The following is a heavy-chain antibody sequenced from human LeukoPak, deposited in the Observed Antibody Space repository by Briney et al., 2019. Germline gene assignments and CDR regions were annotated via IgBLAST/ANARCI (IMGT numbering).Heavy chain of an antibody. Sequence: PSETLSLTCTVSVGSISSGSYYWSWIRQPGGKGLEWIGRIYTRGNTNYNPSLKSRVTISVDTTKNQFSLKLSSVTAADTAVYYCARDESYGPFDYWGQGTLVTVSS. CDR3: ARDESYGPFDY. CDR1: VGSISSGSYY. CDR2: IYTRGNT. D-gene: IGHD5-18*01. V-gene: IGHV4-61*02. J-gene: IGHJ4*02.